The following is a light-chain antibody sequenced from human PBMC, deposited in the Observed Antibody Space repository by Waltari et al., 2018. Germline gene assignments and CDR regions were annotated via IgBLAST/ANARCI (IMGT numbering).Light chain of an antibody. V-gene: IGKV4-1*01. CDR2: WAS. CDR1: QSLLYTSNDKNY. Sequence: DIVMTQSPDSLAVSLGERATINCKSSQSLLYTSNDKNYLAWYQQKPGQPPKLLIYWASTRHSGVPDRFSCSGSATDFTLTISSLQAEDVAVYYCQQYYSRRTFGQGTKVQIK. CDR3: QQYYSRRT. J-gene: IGKJ1*01.